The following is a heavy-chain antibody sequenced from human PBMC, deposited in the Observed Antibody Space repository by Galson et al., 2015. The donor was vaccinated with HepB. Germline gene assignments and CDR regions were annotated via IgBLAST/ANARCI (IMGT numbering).Heavy chain of an antibody. J-gene: IGHJ4*02. CDR1: GFTFSSYA. D-gene: IGHD6-19*01. CDR3: AKSLRRDSSGLDY. CDR2: ISGSGGST. Sequence: SLRLSCAASGFTFSSYAMSWVHQAPGKGLEWVSAISGSGGSTYYADSVKGRFTISRDNSKNTLYLQMNSLRAKDTAVYYYAKSLRRDSSGLDYWGQGTLVTVSS. V-gene: IGHV3-23*01.